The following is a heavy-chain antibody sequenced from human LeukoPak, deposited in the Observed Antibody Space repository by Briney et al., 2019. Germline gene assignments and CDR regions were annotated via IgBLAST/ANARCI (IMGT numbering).Heavy chain of an antibody. V-gene: IGHV3-21*04. Sequence: GGSLRLSCAASGFTFSSYSMNWVRQAPGKGLEWVSSISSSSSYIYYADSVKGRFTISRDNAKNSLYLQMNSLRAEDTAVYYCAKHPDTAINYFDYWGQGTLVTVSS. CDR3: AKHPDTAINYFDY. D-gene: IGHD5-18*01. CDR1: GFTFSSYS. J-gene: IGHJ4*02. CDR2: ISSSSSYI.